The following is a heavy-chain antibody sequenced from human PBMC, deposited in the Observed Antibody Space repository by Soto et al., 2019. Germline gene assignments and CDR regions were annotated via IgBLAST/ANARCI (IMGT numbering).Heavy chain of an antibody. J-gene: IGHJ4*02. Sequence: QVQLVQSGAEVKKPGSSVKVSCKASGGTFNNYAISWVRQAPGQGLEWMGGIVPIFNTSHFAEKFQGRLTLTGDKSTSTVFMELIGPRSDDTAVYFCATQQQLATFEFWGPGTLVSVSS. CDR2: IVPIFNTS. CDR3: ATQQQLATFEF. D-gene: IGHD6-13*01. V-gene: IGHV1-69*06. CDR1: GGTFNNYA.